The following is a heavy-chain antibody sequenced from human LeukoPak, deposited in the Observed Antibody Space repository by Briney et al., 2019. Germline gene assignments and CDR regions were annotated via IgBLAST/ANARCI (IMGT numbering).Heavy chain of an antibody. D-gene: IGHD6-13*01. CDR3: ARDVRAAATLYYYYYGRDV. Sequence: GGSLRLSCAASGFTFSSYAMSWVRQAPGKGLEWVSAISGSGGSTYYADSVKGRFTISRDNSKNTLYLQMNSLRAEDTAVYYCARDVRAAATLYYYYYGRDVWAQGTTVTVSS. J-gene: IGHJ6*02. CDR1: GFTFSSYA. V-gene: IGHV3-23*01. CDR2: ISGSGGST.